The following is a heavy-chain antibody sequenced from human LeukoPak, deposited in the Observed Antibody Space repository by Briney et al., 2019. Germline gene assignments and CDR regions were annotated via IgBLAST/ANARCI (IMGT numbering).Heavy chain of an antibody. Sequence: GGSLRLSCAASGFIFSSHWMNWVRQAPGKGLEWVANIKQDGSEKYYVDSVKGRFTISRDNAKNSLYLQINSLRAEDTAVYYCARDPYSGGYGDYYYYYMDVWGKGTTVTISS. CDR2: IKQDGSEK. J-gene: IGHJ6*03. D-gene: IGHD1-26*01. CDR3: ARDPYSGGYGDYYYYYMDV. CDR1: GFIFSSHW. V-gene: IGHV3-7*01.